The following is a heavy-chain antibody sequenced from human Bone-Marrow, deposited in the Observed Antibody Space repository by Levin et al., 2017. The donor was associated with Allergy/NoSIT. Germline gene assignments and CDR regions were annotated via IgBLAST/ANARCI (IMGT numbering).Heavy chain of an antibody. CDR3: ARDCHTTGCPRFDY. D-gene: IGHD6-19*01. CDR2: INPSGDFT. V-gene: IGHV1-46*01. J-gene: IGHJ4*02. Sequence: PVASVKVSCKASGYTFSDYHMHWVRQAPGQGLEWVGVINPSGDFTVYAQRFQGRITVTRDTSTSTLYLELRSLRSEDTAVFYCARDCHTTGCPRFDYWGQGTLVTVSS. CDR1: GYTFSDYH.